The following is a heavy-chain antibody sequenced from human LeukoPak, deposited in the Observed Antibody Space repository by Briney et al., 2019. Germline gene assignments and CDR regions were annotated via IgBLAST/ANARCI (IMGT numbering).Heavy chain of an antibody. Sequence: GGSLRLSCAASGFTFSSYDMHWVRQATGKGLEWVSAIGTAGDTYYPGSVKGRFTISRENAKNSLYLQMNSLRAGDTAVYYCARALRGYDAFDIWGQGTMVNVSS. V-gene: IGHV3-13*01. J-gene: IGHJ3*02. CDR2: IGTAGDT. CDR1: GFTFSSYD. D-gene: IGHD3-22*01. CDR3: ARALRGYDAFDI.